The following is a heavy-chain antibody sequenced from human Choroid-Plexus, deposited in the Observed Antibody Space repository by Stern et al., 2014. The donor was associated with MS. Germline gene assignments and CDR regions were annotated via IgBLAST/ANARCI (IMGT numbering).Heavy chain of an antibody. CDR2: INPNTGGT. V-gene: IGHV1-2*02. D-gene: IGHD3-3*01. J-gene: IGHJ6*02. Sequence: VQLVQSGAEVKKPGASVKVSCQPSGYIFTGYHIHWVRQAPGQGLEWMAWINPNTGGTKYTQKFQGVGTMSRDTSISTAYVELSSLTSDDTAVYYCARDQRGITIFGVVTDYYYLGMDVWGQGTTVTVSS. CDR1: GYIFTGYH. CDR3: ARDQRGITIFGVVTDYYYLGMDV.